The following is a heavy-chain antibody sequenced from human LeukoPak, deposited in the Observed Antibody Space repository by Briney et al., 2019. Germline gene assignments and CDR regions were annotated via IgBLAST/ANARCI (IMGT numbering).Heavy chain of an antibody. Sequence: GGSLRLSCAASGFTFSDYYMSWVRQAPGKGLEWVSGINWNGGSTGYADSVKGRFTISRDNAKNSLYLQMNSLRAEDTALYYCARRDIVVVPASILGAFDIWGQGTMVTVSS. V-gene: IGHV3-20*04. J-gene: IGHJ3*02. CDR1: GFTFSDYY. CDR3: ARRDIVVVPASILGAFDI. D-gene: IGHD2-2*02. CDR2: INWNGGST.